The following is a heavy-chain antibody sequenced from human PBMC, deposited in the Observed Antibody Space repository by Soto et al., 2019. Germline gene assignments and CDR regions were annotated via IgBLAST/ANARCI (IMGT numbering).Heavy chain of an antibody. Sequence: QLQLQESGSGLVQPSQTLSLTCAVSGASISSAGYSWSWVRQPPGKGLEWIGYIYHSGSTYYNPSLKSRVTISADRSKNQFSLKLSSVTAAATAVFYCTRASVYGGNSQSYFDLWGRGTLVSVSS. CDR3: TRASVYGGNSQSYFDL. V-gene: IGHV4-30-2*01. CDR2: IYHSGST. D-gene: IGHD4-17*01. CDR1: GASISSAGYS. J-gene: IGHJ2*01.